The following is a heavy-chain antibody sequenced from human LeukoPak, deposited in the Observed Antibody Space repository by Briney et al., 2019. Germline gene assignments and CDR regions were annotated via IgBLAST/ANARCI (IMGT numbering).Heavy chain of an antibody. J-gene: IGHJ2*01. D-gene: IGHD5-18*01. CDR3: ARDLGGYSYGWHWYFDL. Sequence: PGGSLRLSCAASGFTFSSYEMNWVRRAPGKGLEWVSYISSSGSTIYYADSVKGRFTISRDNAKKTLYLQMNSLRAEDTAVYYCARDLGGYSYGWHWYFDLWGRGTLVTVSS. V-gene: IGHV3-48*03. CDR1: GFTFSSYE. CDR2: ISSSGSTI.